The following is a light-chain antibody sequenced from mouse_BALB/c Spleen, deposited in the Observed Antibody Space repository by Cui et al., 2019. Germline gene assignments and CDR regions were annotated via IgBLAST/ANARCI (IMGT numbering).Light chain of an antibody. Sequence: QIVLTQPPAIMSASLGEENTLTCSASSSVSYMHWYQQKSGTSPKLLIYSTSNLASGVPSRFSGSGSGTVYSLTSSSVEAEDAADYYCHQWSSYPWTFGGGTKLEIK. CDR1: SSVSY. CDR3: HQWSSYPWT. J-gene: IGKJ1*01. V-gene: IGKV4-80*01. CDR2: STS.